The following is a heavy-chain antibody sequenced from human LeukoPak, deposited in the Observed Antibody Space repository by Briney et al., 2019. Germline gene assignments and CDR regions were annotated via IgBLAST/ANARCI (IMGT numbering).Heavy chain of an antibody. D-gene: IGHD1-26*01. Sequence: GGSLRLSCAASGFTFSSDEMNWVRQAPGKGLEWVSYISSSGATIYHADSVTQGRLTISRDNAKNSMYLQMNSLRAEDTAVYYCARAVGAMDALDIWGQGTMVTVSS. J-gene: IGHJ3*02. CDR2: ISSSGATI. CDR3: ARAVGAMDALDI. V-gene: IGHV3-48*03. CDR1: GFTFSSDE.